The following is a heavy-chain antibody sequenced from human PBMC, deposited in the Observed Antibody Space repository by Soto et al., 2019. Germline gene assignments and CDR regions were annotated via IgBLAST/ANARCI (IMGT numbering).Heavy chain of an antibody. CDR1: GGSISSGDYY. CDR2: MHYRAIP. J-gene: IGHJ4*02. Sequence: QVQLQESGPGLVKPSQTLSLTCNVSGGSISSGDYYWSWLRQSPGKGLEWIGYMHYRAIPYYNPSLTSRVSISVDTSKNQFSLPMASLTAADTAVYFCARAVGILYNYFASWGQGTLVTVSS. V-gene: IGHV4-30-4*01. CDR3: ARAVGILYNYFAS. D-gene: IGHD2-15*01.